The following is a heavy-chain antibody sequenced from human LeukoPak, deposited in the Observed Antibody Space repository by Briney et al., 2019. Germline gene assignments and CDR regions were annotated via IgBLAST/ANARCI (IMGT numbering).Heavy chain of an antibody. CDR3: TQSNY. CDR1: GFTFSASA. CDR2: IRNKANSYAT. V-gene: IGHV3-73*01. Sequence: GGSLRLSCAASGFTFSASAMYWVRQASGKGLEWVGRIRNKANSYATTHAASVKGRFTISRDDSKNTAYLQMNSLKIEDTAVYYCTQSNYWGQGALVTVSS. J-gene: IGHJ4*02.